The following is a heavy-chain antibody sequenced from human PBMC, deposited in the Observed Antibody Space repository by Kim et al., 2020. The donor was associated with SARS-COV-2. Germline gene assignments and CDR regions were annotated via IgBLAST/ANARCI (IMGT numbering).Heavy chain of an antibody. V-gene: IGHV3-21*04. D-gene: IGHD6-19*01. CDR3: ARVLTSGWSYFDY. Sequence: ADSVKGRFTISGDNARASLYLQMNSLRAEDTAVYYCARVLTSGWSYFDYWGQGTLVTVSS. J-gene: IGHJ4*02.